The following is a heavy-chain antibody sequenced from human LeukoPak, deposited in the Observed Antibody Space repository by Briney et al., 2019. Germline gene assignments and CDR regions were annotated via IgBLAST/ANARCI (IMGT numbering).Heavy chain of an antibody. D-gene: IGHD6-13*01. CDR2: IWYDASNK. Sequence: GGSLRLSCAASGFTFSSFGMHWVRQAPGKGLEWVAVIWYDASNKYYADSVKGRFTISRDNSKNTLFLQMNSLRDDDTAVYYCVRGVGVSRFNYFDPWGQGTLVTVSS. V-gene: IGHV3-33*01. J-gene: IGHJ5*02. CDR1: GFTFSSFG. CDR3: VRGVGVSRFNYFDP.